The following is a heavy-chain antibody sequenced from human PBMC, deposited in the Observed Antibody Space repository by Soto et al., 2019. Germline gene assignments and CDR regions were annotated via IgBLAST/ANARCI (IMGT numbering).Heavy chain of an antibody. Sequence: SETLSLTCTVSGGSITSSSHYWGWIRQPPGKGLECIGNIYYDGNTYYNPSLKSRVTISLDASKNQFSLRLNSVTAADTAVYYCARSSITPRLFMYPFDYWGQGTLVTVSS. J-gene: IGHJ4*02. V-gene: IGHV4-39*01. CDR2: IYYDGNT. CDR1: GGSITSSSHY. CDR3: ARSSITPRLFMYPFDY. D-gene: IGHD6-6*01.